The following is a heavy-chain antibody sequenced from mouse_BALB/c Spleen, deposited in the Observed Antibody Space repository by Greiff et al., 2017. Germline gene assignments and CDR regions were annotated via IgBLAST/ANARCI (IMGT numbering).Heavy chain of an antibody. CDR2: ISSGGST. CDR3: ARGRDSYFDY. J-gene: IGHJ2*01. Sequence: EVKVEESGGGLVKPGGSLKLSCAASGFTFSSYAMSWVRQTPEKRLEWVASISSGGSTYYPDSVKGRFTISRDNARNILYLQMSSLRSEDTAMYYCARGRDSYFDYWGQGTTLTVSS. V-gene: IGHV5-6-5*01. CDR1: GFTFSSYA.